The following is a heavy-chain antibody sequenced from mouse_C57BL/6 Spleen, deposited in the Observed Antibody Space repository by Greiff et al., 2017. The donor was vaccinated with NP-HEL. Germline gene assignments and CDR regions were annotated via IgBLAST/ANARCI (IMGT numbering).Heavy chain of an antibody. CDR1: GYTFTDYY. J-gene: IGHJ3*01. Sequence: QVQLKESGAELVRPGASVKLSCKASGYTFTDYYINWVKQRPGQGLEWIARIYPGSGNTYYNEKFKGKATLTAEKSSSTAYMQLSSLTSEDSAVYFCARGYYGSSYPFAYWGQGTLVTVSA. D-gene: IGHD1-1*01. V-gene: IGHV1-76*01. CDR3: ARGYYGSSYPFAY. CDR2: IYPGSGNT.